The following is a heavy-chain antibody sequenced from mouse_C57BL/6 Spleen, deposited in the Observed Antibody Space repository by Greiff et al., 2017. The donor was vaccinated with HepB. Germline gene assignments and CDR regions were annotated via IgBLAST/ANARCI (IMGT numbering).Heavy chain of an antibody. Sequence: QVQLQQSGAELARPGASVKLSCKASGYTFTSYGISWVKQRTGQGLEWIGEIYPRSGNTYYNEKFKGTATMTADKSSSTAYMELRSLTSEDSAVYFCARVLLRSDYAMDYWGQGTSVTVSS. J-gene: IGHJ4*01. CDR3: ARVLLRSDYAMDY. D-gene: IGHD1-1*01. V-gene: IGHV1-81*01. CDR1: GYTFTSYG. CDR2: IYPRSGNT.